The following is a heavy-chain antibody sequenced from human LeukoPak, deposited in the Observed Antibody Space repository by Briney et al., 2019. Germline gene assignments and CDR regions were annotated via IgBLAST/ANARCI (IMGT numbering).Heavy chain of an antibody. CDR3: ARVKRGVTVLPTDY. J-gene: IGHJ4*02. V-gene: IGHV4-31*03. CDR1: GGSISSGGYY. Sequence: SETLSLTCTVSGGSISSGGYYWSWIRQHPGKGLEWIGYIYYSGSTNYNPSLKSRVTISVDTSKNQFSLKLSSVTAADTAVYYCARVKRGVTVLPTDYWGQGTLVTVSS. CDR2: IYYSGST. D-gene: IGHD1-14*01.